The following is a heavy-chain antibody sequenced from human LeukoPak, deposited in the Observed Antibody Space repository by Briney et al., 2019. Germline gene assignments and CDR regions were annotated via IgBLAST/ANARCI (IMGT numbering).Heavy chain of an antibody. Sequence: PGGSLRLSCAASGFTFSSYSMNWVRQAPGKGLEWVSYISSSSSTIYYADSVKGQFTISRDNAKNSLYLQMNSLRAEDTAVYYCARGSGSYSFNLLGFDPWGQGTLVTVSS. D-gene: IGHD1-26*01. CDR3: ARGSGSYSFNLLGFDP. CDR1: GFTFSSYS. V-gene: IGHV3-48*01. CDR2: ISSSSSTI. J-gene: IGHJ5*02.